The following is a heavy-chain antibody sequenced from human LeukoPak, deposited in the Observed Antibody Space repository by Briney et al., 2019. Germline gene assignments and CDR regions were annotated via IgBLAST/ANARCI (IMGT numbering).Heavy chain of an antibody. Sequence: PGGSLRLSCEASGFSFSNYWMSWVREAPGKGLEWVANIKQDGSEIYYVDSVRGRFTISRDNAKNSLYLQMNSLRAEDTAVYYCARPSLNTGSYFDDWGQGILVSVSS. V-gene: IGHV3-7*01. D-gene: IGHD1-26*01. CDR2: IKQDGSEI. CDR1: GFSFSNYW. J-gene: IGHJ4*02. CDR3: ARPSLNTGSYFDD.